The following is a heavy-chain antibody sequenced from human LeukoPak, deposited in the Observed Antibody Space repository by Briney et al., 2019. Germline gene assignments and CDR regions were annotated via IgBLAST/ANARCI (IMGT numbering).Heavy chain of an antibody. D-gene: IGHD3-10*01. Sequence: PGGSLRLSCAASGFTFSNSWMHWVRQAPGKGLMWVSRVNSDGKTTTYADSVKGRFTISRDNAQNTLYLQMNSLRAEDTAVYYCATHVFVNIDAFDVWGQGTMVTVSS. V-gene: IGHV3-74*01. CDR2: VNSDGKTT. CDR3: ATHVFVNIDAFDV. CDR1: GFTFSNSW. J-gene: IGHJ3*01.